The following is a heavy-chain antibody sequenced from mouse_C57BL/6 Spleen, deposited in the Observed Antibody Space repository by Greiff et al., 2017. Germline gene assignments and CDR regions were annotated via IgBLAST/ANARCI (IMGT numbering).Heavy chain of an antibody. CDR3: ARDGKGDYYAMDY. Sequence: QVQLQQPGAELVRPGSSVKLSCKASGYTFTSYWMHWVKQRPIQGLEWIGNIDPSDSETHYNQKFKDKATLTVDKSSSTAYMQLSSLTSEDSAVYYCARDGKGDYYAMDYWGQGTSVTVSS. D-gene: IGHD2-1*01. CDR1: GYTFTSYW. J-gene: IGHJ4*01. CDR2: IDPSDSET. V-gene: IGHV1-52*01.